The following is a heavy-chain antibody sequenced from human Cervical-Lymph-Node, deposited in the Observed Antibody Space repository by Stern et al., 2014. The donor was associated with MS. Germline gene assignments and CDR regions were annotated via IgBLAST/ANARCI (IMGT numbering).Heavy chain of an antibody. Sequence: QVQLQESGPGLVKPSETLSLTCTVSGGSISSSSYYWGWIRQPPGKGLEWIGSIYYSGSTYYNPSLKSRVTISVDTSKNKFSLKLSSVTAADTAVYYCARAGDYVVFDYWGQGTLVTVSS. V-gene: IGHV4-39*01. J-gene: IGHJ4*02. D-gene: IGHD3-10*02. CDR3: ARAGDYVVFDY. CDR2: IYYSGST. CDR1: GGSISSSSYY.